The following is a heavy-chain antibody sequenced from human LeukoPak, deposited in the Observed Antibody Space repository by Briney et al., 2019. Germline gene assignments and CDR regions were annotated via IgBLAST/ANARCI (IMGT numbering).Heavy chain of an antibody. V-gene: IGHV3-23*01. D-gene: IGHD2-21*02. J-gene: IGHJ4*02. CDR2: ISGSGGST. CDR1: GFTFSSYA. CDR3: AKDGDCGGDCLMAFDY. Sequence: GGSLRLSCAASGFTFSSYAMSWVRQAPGKGLEWVSAISGSGGSTYYADSVKGRFTISRDNSKNTLYLQMNSLRAEDTAVYYCAKDGDCGGDCLMAFDYWGQGTLVTVSS.